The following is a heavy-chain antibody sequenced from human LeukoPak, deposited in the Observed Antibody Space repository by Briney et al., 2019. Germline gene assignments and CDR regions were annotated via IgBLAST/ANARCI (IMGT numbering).Heavy chain of an antibody. V-gene: IGHV3-23*01. D-gene: IGHD3-10*01. CDR3: AKEDLYGSVKWFDP. CDR1: GFTFSSYA. CDR2: ISGSGGGT. J-gene: IGHJ5*02. Sequence: PGGSLRLSCAASGFTFSSYAMTWVRQAPGKGLGWVPDISGSGGGTYYAGSVKGRFTISRDNSKNTLYLQMNSLRAEDTAVYYCAKEDLYGSVKWFDPWGQGTLVTVSS.